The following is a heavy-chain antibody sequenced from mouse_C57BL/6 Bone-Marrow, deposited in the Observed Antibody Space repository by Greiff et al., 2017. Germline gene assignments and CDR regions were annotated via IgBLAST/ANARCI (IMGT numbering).Heavy chain of an antibody. V-gene: IGHV1-81*01. D-gene: IGHD2-3*01. CDR1: GYTFTSYG. Sequence: VKLMESGAELARPGASVKLSCKASGYTFTSYGISWVKQRTGQGLEWIGEIYPRSGNTYYNEKFKGKATLTADKSSSTAYMELRRLTSEDSAVYFCARSEIYDGYYFAYWGQGTLVTVSA. J-gene: IGHJ3*01. CDR3: ARSEIYDGYYFAY. CDR2: IYPRSGNT.